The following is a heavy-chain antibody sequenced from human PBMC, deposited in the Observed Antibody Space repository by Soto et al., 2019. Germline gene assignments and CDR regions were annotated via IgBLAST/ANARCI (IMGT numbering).Heavy chain of an antibody. Sequence: QVQLVQSGAEVKKPGSSVKVSCKTSGVSFNNNGIGWVRQAPGHGLEWMGGVSPPFRTSNYARKFQGRISITADASTGTVNMELSSLRSEDPAQYYCARVLYYGSGSYSPYGMDVWGQGTTVTVSS. CDR1: GVSFNNNG. J-gene: IGHJ6*02. CDR2: VSPPFRTS. CDR3: ARVLYYGSGSYSPYGMDV. V-gene: IGHV1-69*01. D-gene: IGHD3-10*01.